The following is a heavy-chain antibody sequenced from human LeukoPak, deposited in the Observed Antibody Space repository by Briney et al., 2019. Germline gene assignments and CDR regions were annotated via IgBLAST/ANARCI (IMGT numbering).Heavy chain of an antibody. J-gene: IGHJ1*01. CDR3: AREYSWSGRDI. V-gene: IGHV3-7*05. CDR2: INQDGSDK. Sequence: GGSLRLSCVGSAFTFSHKYMSGVRQAPGKGLEWVANINQDGSDKNYVDSVKGRFTISRDNPKNSLYLQMNSLKVEDTAVYYCAREYSWSGRDIWGQGTLVTVSS. CDR1: AFTFSHKY. D-gene: IGHD1-14*01.